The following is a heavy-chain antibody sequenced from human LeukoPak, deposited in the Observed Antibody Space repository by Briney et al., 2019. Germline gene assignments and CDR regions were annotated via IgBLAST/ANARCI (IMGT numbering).Heavy chain of an antibody. Sequence: PSETLSLTCPVSGGSISSYYWSWVRQPPGKGLEWIGYIYYSGSTNYNPSLKSRVTISVDTSKNQFSLKLSSVTAADTAVNYCASVAPIAATFDYWGQGTLVTVSS. CDR3: ASVAPIAATFDY. V-gene: IGHV4-59*01. D-gene: IGHD6-25*01. CDR2: IYYSGST. J-gene: IGHJ4*02. CDR1: GGSISSYY.